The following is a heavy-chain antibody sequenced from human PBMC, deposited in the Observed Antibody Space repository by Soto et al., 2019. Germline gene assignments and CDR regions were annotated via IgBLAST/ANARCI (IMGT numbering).Heavy chain of an antibody. D-gene: IGHD2-2*01. CDR1: GFTFSSYA. J-gene: IGHJ6*02. Sequence: GGSLRLSCAASGFTFSSYAMHWVRQAPGKGLEWVAVISYDGSNKYYADSVKGRFTISRDNSKNTLYLQMNSLRAEDTAVYYCARDFGFVPGDVVVPAARGSYCYYGMDVWGQGTTVTVSS. CDR3: ARDFGFVPGDVVVPAARGSYCYYGMDV. V-gene: IGHV3-30-3*01. CDR2: ISYDGSNK.